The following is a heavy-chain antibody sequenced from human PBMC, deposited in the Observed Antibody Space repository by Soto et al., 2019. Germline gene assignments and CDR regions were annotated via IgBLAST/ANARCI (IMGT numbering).Heavy chain of an antibody. D-gene: IGHD5-18*01. V-gene: IGHV3-9*01. CDR2: ISYNSGTI. CDR1: GFTFDDYA. Sequence: PGGSLRLSCAASGFTFDDYAMQWVRQAPGKGLEWVSGISYNSGTIGYADSVKGRFTISRDNAKKSLYLQMNSLRAEDTALYYCAKGQDRGYSFGPDFWGQGTLVTVYS. J-gene: IGHJ4*02. CDR3: AKGQDRGYSFGPDF.